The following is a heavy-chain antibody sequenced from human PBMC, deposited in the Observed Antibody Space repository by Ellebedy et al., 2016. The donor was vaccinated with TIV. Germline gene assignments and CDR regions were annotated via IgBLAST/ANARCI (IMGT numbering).Heavy chain of an antibody. V-gene: IGHV3-21*06. CDR3: TRDGSEWSRDY. D-gene: IGHD3-3*01. Sequence: GGSLRLSXAASGFTFSISGMTWVRQAPGKGLEWVATIVSSGRGAYYADPLKGRFTISRDNAMNSVYLQLNSLSVEDTAVYYCTRDGSEWSRDYWGQGTLVTVSS. J-gene: IGHJ4*02. CDR2: IVSSGRGA. CDR1: GFTFSISG.